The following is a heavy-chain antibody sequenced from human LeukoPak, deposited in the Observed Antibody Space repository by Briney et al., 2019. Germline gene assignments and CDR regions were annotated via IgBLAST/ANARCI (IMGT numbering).Heavy chain of an antibody. V-gene: IGHV3-15*01. Sequence: TGGSLRLFCAASGFSISNDWMSWVRHAPGEGRECVARVKSRSAGETTDYAAPVKGRFTISRDDSKNTLYLQMNSLKTEDTVVYYCTLIQGWGSGSYYRDFWGQGTLVTVSS. CDR3: TLIQGWGSGSYYRDF. J-gene: IGHJ4*02. D-gene: IGHD3-10*01. CDR1: GFSISNDW. CDR2: VKSRSAGETT.